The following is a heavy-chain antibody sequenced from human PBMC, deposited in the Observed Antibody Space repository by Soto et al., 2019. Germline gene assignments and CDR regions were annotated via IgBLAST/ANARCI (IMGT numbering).Heavy chain of an antibody. J-gene: IGHJ4*01. V-gene: IGHV1-69*01. CDR2: IIHIFGTA. CDR1: GGTLSSYA. Sequence: QVQLVQSGAKVTKPGSSVKVSCKASGGTLSSYAIRWVRQAPGQGLEWLGGIIHIFGTANYAQKFQGSVTISAGESTSSVYSELSSLRSEDTAEYYCANSNIVPGVISPTGWYFDYWFHGTQVTVSS. CDR3: ANSNIVPGVISPTGWYFDY. D-gene: IGHD3-10*01.